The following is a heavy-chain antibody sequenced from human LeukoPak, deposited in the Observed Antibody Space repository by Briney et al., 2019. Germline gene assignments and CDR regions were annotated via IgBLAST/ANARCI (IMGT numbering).Heavy chain of an antibody. CDR3: AKSSRGWSVDY. D-gene: IGHD6-19*01. J-gene: IGHJ4*02. Sequence: GGSLRLSCAASGFTFSSYAMSWVRQAPGKGLEWVSGISGSGGSAYYADSVQGRFTISRDNSKNTLYLQMNSLRAEDTAVYYCAKSSRGWSVDYWGQGTLVTVSS. V-gene: IGHV3-23*01. CDR1: GFTFSSYA. CDR2: ISGSGGSA.